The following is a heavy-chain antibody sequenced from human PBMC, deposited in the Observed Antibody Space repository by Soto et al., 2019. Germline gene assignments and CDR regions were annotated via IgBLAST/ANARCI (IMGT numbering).Heavy chain of an antibody. Sequence: GGSLRLSCEVSGFPFENYAMNLVRRSPGKGLEWVSSISNIGGQTYYADSVKGRFTISRDMSKKTVHLRMNNLRADDTGVYFREKEMWGWGYDIFGGYISFDHWGQGTPVTVSS. CDR3: EKEMWGWGYDIFGGYISFDH. D-gene: IGHD3-9*01. V-gene: IGHV3-23*01. CDR2: ISNIGGQT. CDR1: GFPFENYA. J-gene: IGHJ4*02.